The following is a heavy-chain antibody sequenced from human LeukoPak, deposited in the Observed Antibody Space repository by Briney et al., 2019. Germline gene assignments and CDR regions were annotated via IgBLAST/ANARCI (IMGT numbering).Heavy chain of an antibody. CDR3: ARDRVPDSSGYYFDY. J-gene: IGHJ4*02. CDR2: INPSGGST. Sequence: ASVKVSCKASGYTFTSYYMHWVRQAPGQGLEWMGIINPSGGSTSYAQKFQGRVTMTRDMSTSTVYMELSSLRSEDTAVYYCARDRVPDSSGYYFDYWGQGTLVTVSS. V-gene: IGHV1-46*01. CDR1: GYTFTSYY. D-gene: IGHD3-22*01.